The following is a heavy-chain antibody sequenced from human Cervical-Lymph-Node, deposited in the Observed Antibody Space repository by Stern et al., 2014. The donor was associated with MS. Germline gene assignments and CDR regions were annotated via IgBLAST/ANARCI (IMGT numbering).Heavy chain of an antibody. CDR3: VRYGDYVDAFDM. Sequence: VQLVQYGAEVKKPGASVKVSCKVSGYSLTDLSMHWVRQPPGKGLEWMGGFDPDDAETIYAQQFQGRLTMTEDTSADTAYMELSSLRSEDTAVYYCVRYGDYVDAFDMWGQGTMVTVSS. V-gene: IGHV1-24*01. CDR2: FDPDDAET. D-gene: IGHD4-17*01. J-gene: IGHJ3*02. CDR1: GYSLTDLS.